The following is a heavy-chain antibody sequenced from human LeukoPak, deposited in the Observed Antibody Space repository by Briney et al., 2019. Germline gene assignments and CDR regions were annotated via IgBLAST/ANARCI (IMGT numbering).Heavy chain of an antibody. CDR1: GGSINGYY. Sequence: SETLSLTCTVSGGSINGYYWSWIRQSPGKGLEYIGYIHDSGRTNYNPSLKSRITISVDTSKNQFSLKLSSVTAADTAVYYCARDPPEDREVAFDVWGQGTMVTVSS. J-gene: IGHJ3*01. V-gene: IGHV4-59*01. CDR2: IHDSGRT. CDR3: ARDPPEDREVAFDV. D-gene: IGHD5-24*01.